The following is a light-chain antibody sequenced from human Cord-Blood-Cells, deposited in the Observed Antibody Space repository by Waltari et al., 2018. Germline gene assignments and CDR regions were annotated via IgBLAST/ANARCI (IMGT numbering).Light chain of an antibody. V-gene: IGLV3-21*02. Sequence: SYVLTQPPSVSVAPGQTARITCGGKNIGSKSVHWYQQKPGQAPVLVVYDDSDRPSGIPERFSGSNSGNTATLTISRAEAGDEADYYCQVWDSSSDHHVVFGGGTKLTVL. CDR3: QVWDSSSDHHVV. J-gene: IGLJ2*01. CDR2: DDS. CDR1: NIGSKS.